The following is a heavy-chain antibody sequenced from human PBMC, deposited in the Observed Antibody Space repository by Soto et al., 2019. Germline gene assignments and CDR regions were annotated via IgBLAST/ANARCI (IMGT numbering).Heavy chain of an antibody. CDR2: IYYSGST. CDR1: GGSISSYY. CDR3: ARETSPSRPPDY. Sequence: SETLSLTCTVSGGSISSYYWSWIRQPPGKGLEWIGYIYYSGSTNYNPSLKSRVTISVDTSKNQFSLKLSSVTAADTAVYYCARETSPSRPPDYWGQGTLVTV. D-gene: IGHD6-25*01. J-gene: IGHJ4*02. V-gene: IGHV4-59*01.